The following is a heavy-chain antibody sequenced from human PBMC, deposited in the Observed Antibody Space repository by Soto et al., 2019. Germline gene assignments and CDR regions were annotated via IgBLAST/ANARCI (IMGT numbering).Heavy chain of an antibody. D-gene: IGHD3-16*01. Sequence: GGSLRLSCAASGFTFSSYSMHWVRQAPGKGLEWVAVISYDGSNKYYADSVKGRFTISRDNSKNTLYLQMNSLRAEDTAVYYCARDGGVTGAYYYYYYGMDVWGQGTKVTAP. CDR3: ARDGGVTGAYYYYYYGMDV. CDR1: GFTFSSYS. J-gene: IGHJ6*02. V-gene: IGHV3-30-3*01. CDR2: ISYDGSNK.